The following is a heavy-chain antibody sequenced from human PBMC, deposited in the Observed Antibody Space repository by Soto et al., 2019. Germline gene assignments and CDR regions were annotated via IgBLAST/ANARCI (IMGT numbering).Heavy chain of an antibody. V-gene: IGHV4-34*01. CDR3: ARGDGSGSRGRYWYFDL. J-gene: IGHJ2*01. Sequence: QVQLQQWGAGLLKPSETLSLTCAVYGGSFSGYYWSWIRQPPGKGLEWIGEINPSGSTNYNPSLKSRVTISVDTSKNQCSLKLSSVTAADTAVYYCARGDGSGSRGRYWYFDLWGRGTLVTVSS. CDR1: GGSFSGYY. D-gene: IGHD3-10*01. CDR2: INPSGST.